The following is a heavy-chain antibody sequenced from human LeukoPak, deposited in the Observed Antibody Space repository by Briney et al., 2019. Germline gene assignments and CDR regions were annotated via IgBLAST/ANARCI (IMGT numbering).Heavy chain of an antibody. D-gene: IGHD6-25*01. J-gene: IGHJ4*02. CDR3: ARASSACFDY. V-gene: IGHV3-21*01. CDR1: GFTFTTYS. CDR2: ISSSSSYI. Sequence: PGGSLRLSCTASGFTFTTYSINWVRQASGKGLEWVSSISSSSSYIYYADSVKGRFTISRDNAKNSLYLQMNYLRAEDTAVYYCARASSACFDYWGQGTLVTVSS.